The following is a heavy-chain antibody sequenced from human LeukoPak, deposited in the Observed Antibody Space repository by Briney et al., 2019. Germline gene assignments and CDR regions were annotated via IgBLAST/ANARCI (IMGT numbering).Heavy chain of an antibody. V-gene: IGHV4-34*01. D-gene: IGHD6-6*01. Sequence: KPSDTLSLTCAVYGGSFSGYYWSWIRQPPGKGLEWIGEINHSGSTNYNPSLKSRVTISVDTSKNQFSLKLSSVTAADTAVYYCARRPTRYSSSSYYYYMDVWGKGTTVTVSS. CDR2: INHSGST. CDR3: ARRPTRYSSSSYYYYMDV. CDR1: GGSFSGYY. J-gene: IGHJ6*03.